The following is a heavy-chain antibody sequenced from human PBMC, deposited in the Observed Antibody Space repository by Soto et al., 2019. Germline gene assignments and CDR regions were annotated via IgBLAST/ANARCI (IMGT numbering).Heavy chain of an antibody. J-gene: IGHJ4*02. CDR3: AKGNTYNSGWPHY. CDR2: ISGSGGST. D-gene: IGHD6-19*01. Sequence: GGSLRLSCAASGFTFSSYAMSWVRQAPGKGLEWVSTISGSGGSTYSTDSVKGRFTTSRDNSKNTLYLQINSLRAEDTALYYCAKGNTYNSGWPHYWAQGTLVTVSS. CDR1: GFTFSSYA. V-gene: IGHV3-23*01.